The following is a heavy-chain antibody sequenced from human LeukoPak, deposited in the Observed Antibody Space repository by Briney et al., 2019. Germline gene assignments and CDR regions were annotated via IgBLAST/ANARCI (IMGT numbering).Heavy chain of an antibody. Sequence: ASVKVSCKASGYTFTSYGISWVRQARGQGLEWMGWISAYNGNTNYAQKLQGRVTMTTDTSTSTAYMELRSLRSDDTAVYYCARDRADYGVYYFDYWGQGTLVTVSS. CDR1: GYTFTSYG. J-gene: IGHJ4*02. CDR3: ARDRADYGVYYFDY. CDR2: ISAYNGNT. D-gene: IGHD4/OR15-4a*01. V-gene: IGHV1-18*01.